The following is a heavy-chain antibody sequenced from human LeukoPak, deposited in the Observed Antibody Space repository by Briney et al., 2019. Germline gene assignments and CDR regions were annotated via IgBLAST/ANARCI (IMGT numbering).Heavy chain of an antibody. CDR1: GFTFSNYG. CDR2: IHYDGSNK. D-gene: IGHD4-17*01. J-gene: IGHJ6*03. V-gene: IGHV3-30*02. CDR3: AKAASKRTDYGDYAFYYYMDV. Sequence: PGGSLRLSCAASGFTFSNYGIHWVRQAPGKGLDWVAFIHYDGSNKYYADSGRGRFTISRDDSKNTLYLQMNSLRAEDTAVYYCAKAASKRTDYGDYAFYYYMDVWGKGTTVTISS.